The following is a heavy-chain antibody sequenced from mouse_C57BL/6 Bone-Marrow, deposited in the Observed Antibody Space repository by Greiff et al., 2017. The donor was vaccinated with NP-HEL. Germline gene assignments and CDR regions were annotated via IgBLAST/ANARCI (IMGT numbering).Heavy chain of an antibody. CDR3: ARYDGYYGGAY. Sequence: VQLQQSGPELVKPGASVKIPCKASGYTFTDYNMDWVKQSHGKSLEWIGDINPNNGGTIYNQKFKGKATLTVDKSSSTAYMELRSLTSEDTAVYYCARYDGYYGGAYWGQGTLVTVSA. D-gene: IGHD2-3*01. CDR1: GYTFTDYN. J-gene: IGHJ3*01. V-gene: IGHV1-18*01. CDR2: INPNNGGT.